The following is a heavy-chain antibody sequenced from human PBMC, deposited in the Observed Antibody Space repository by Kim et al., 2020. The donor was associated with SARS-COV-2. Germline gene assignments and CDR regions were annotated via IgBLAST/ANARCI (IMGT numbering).Heavy chain of an antibody. Sequence: GGSLRLSCAASGFTVNNYAMHWVRQAPGKGLEWVSIVTGDGGRTFYADSVKGRFTISRDNSKNTLYLQMNSVRAEDTAVYYCAKDPARSSGWYVFEYWGQGTLVTVSS. D-gene: IGHD6-19*01. V-gene: IGHV3-23*01. J-gene: IGHJ4*02. CDR2: VTGDGGRT. CDR3: AKDPARSSGWYVFEY. CDR1: GFTVNNYA.